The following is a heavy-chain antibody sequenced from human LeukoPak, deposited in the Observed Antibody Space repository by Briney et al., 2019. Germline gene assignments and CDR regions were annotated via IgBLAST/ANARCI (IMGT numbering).Heavy chain of an antibody. CDR3: ARAVVMVRGGSGYFDL. Sequence: SGGSLRLSCAASGFTFSSYWMSWVRQAPGKGLEWVANIKQDGSQKNYVDSVRGRFTISRDNAKSSLYLQMNSLRADDTAVYYCARAVVMVRGGSGYFDLWGRGTLVAVSS. CDR2: IKQDGSQK. J-gene: IGHJ2*01. CDR1: GFTFSSYW. V-gene: IGHV3-7*02. D-gene: IGHD3-10*01.